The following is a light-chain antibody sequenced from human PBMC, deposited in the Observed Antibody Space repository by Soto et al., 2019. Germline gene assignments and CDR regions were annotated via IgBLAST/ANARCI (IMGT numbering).Light chain of an antibody. CDR3: QQIFSFPPP. V-gene: IGKV1-9*01. J-gene: IGKJ5*01. CDR1: QGISNY. Sequence: DIQLTQSPSFLSASVGDRVTITCRASQGISNYFAWYQQKPGKAPNLLIYVASTLQSGVPSRLRGSGSGTAFTLTISSRQPEDLATYYGQQIFSFPPPVAQGTRLEI. CDR2: VAS.